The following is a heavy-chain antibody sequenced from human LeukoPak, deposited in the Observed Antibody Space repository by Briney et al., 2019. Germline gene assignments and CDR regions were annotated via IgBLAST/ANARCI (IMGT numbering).Heavy chain of an antibody. CDR1: GGTFSSYA. CDR3: ARAQGLVVSHYYYYYGMDV. CDR2: LIPVFGTA. J-gene: IGHJ6*02. V-gene: IGHV1-69*13. D-gene: IGHD2-15*01. Sequence: SVKVSCKASGGTFSSYAISWVRQAPGQGLEWMGGLIPVFGTANYAQKFQGRVTITADESTSTAYMELSSLRSEDTAVYYCARAQGLVVSHYYYYYGMDVWGQGTTVTVSS.